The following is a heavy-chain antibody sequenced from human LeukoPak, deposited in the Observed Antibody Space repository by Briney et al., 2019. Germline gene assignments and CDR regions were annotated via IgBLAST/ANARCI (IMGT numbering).Heavy chain of an antibody. CDR3: ARLGGGYSSSSFLDY. CDR1: GYTLTSYG. V-gene: IGHV1-18*01. CDR2: ISAYNGNT. J-gene: IGHJ4*02. D-gene: IGHD6-6*01. Sequence: GASVKVSCKASGYTLTSYGISWVRQAPGQGLEWMGWISAYNGNTNYAQKLQGRVTITADESTSTAYMELSSLRSEDTAVYYCARLGGGYSSSSFLDYWGQGTLVTVSS.